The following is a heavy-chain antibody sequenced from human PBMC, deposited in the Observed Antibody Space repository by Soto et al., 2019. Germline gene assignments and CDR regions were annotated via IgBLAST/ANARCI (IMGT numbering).Heavy chain of an antibody. CDR1: GYTFHIYG. V-gene: IGHV1-18*01. D-gene: IGHD6-6*01. Sequence: QVQLVQSGAEVKKPGASVKVSCKTSGYTFHIYGITWVRQAPGRGLEWMGWISTYTGKTDYAQSLQGRVTMTTDTSTGTAYLEVRSLSSDDTAVYFCARDVYSGSGDAFDLCGQRTMVTVSS. J-gene: IGHJ3*01. CDR3: ARDVYSGSGDAFDL. CDR2: ISTYTGKT.